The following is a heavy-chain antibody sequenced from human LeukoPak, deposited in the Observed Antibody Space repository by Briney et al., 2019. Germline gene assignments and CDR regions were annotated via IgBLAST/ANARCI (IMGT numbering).Heavy chain of an antibody. D-gene: IGHD6-19*01. CDR2: IYYSGST. Sequence: SETLSLTCTVSGGSISSYYWSWIRQPPGKGLEWIGYIYYSGSTNHNPSLKSRVTISVDTSKNQFSLKLSSVTAADTAVYYCARERAVAGVFDYWGQGTLVTVSS. CDR1: GGSISSYY. J-gene: IGHJ4*02. CDR3: ARERAVAGVFDY. V-gene: IGHV4-59*01.